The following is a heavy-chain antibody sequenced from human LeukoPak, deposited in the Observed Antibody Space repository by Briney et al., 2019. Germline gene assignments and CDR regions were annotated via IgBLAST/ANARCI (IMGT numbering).Heavy chain of an antibody. Sequence: GGSLRLSCAASGFTFSSYSMNWVRQAPGKGLEWVSYISSSDSTIYYAESVKGRFTISRDNAKNSLYLQMNSLRAGDTAVYYCAKTPDYADYRDYWGQGTLVTVSS. CDR3: AKTPDYADYRDY. J-gene: IGHJ4*02. CDR2: ISSSDSTI. CDR1: GFTFSSYS. D-gene: IGHD4-17*01. V-gene: IGHV3-48*01.